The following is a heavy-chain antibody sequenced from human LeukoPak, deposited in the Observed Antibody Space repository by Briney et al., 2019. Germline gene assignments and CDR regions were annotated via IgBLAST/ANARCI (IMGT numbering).Heavy chain of an antibody. J-gene: IGHJ3*02. Sequence: GASVKVSCKASGYTFTSYAMNWVRQAPGQGLEWMGWINTNTGNPTYAQGFTGRFVFSLDTSVSTAYLQISSLKAEDTAVYYCAREGSPGWFGELSHAFDIWAKGQWSPSLQ. CDR3: AREGSPGWFGELSHAFDI. CDR2: INTNTGNP. V-gene: IGHV7-4-1*02. CDR1: GYTFTSYA. D-gene: IGHD3-10*01.